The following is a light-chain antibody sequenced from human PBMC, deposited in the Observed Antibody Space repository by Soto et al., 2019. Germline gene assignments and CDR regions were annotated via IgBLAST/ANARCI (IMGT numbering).Light chain of an antibody. V-gene: IGKV3-11*01. J-gene: IGKJ4*01. CDR2: GVS. CDR3: QQRSKWPLT. CDR1: QSVTSN. Sequence: EIVLTQSSATLSLSPGERATLSCRASQSVTSNALAWYQQKPGQAPRLLIYGVSSRATGIPDRFSGSGSGTDVTLTISSLEPEDCAVYYCQQRSKWPLTFGGGTKVEIK.